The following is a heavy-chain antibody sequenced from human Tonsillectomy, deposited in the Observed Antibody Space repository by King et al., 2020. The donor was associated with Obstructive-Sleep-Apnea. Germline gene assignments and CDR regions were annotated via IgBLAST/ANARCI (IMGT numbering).Heavy chain of an antibody. CDR1: GFTFSDYY. CDR2: IRSSGNTI. D-gene: IGHD6-19*01. CDR3: ARDFSGYDSGWHYFDY. Sequence: VQLVESGGGLVKPGESLRLSCAPSGFTFSDYYMNWIRQAPGKGLEWVSYIRSSGNTIHYAGSVKGRFTISRDNAKNSLYLQMNSLRAEVTAVYYCARDFSGYDSGWHYFDYWGQGTLVTVSS. J-gene: IGHJ4*02. V-gene: IGHV3-11*01.